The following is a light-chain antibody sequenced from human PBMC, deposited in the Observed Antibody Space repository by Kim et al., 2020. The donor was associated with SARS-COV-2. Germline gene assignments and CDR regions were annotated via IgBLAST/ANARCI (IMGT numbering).Light chain of an antibody. Sequence: LSLSPGERATLSCRASQSVSSSYLAWYQQKPGQSPRLLIYGASSRATGIPDRFSGSGSGTDFTLTISRLEPEDFAVYYCQQYGRTFGQGTKVDIK. CDR1: QSVSSSY. CDR2: GAS. CDR3: QQYGRT. V-gene: IGKV3-20*01. J-gene: IGKJ1*01.